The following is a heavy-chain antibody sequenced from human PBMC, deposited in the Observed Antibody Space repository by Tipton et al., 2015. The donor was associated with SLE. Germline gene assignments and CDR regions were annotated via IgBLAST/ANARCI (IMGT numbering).Heavy chain of an antibody. CDR3: AREVGIAAE. Sequence: TLSLTCTVSGGSISSGSYYWSWIRQPAGKGLEWIGRIYTSGSTNYNPSLKSRVTISVDTSKNQFSLKLSSVTAADTAVYYCAREVGIAAEWGQGTLVTVSS. V-gene: IGHV4-61*02. CDR2: IYTSGST. CDR1: GGSISSGSYY. J-gene: IGHJ4*02. D-gene: IGHD6-13*01.